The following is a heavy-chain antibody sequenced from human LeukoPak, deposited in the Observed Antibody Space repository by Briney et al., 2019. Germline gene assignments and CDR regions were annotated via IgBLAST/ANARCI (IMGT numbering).Heavy chain of an antibody. V-gene: IGHV3-30-3*01. D-gene: IGHD6-13*01. CDR3: ASLTISKQQLGTFDY. Sequence: PGGSLRLSCAASGFTFSSYAMHWVRQAPGKGLEGVAVISYDGSNKYYADSVKGRFTISRDNSKNTLYLQMNSLRAEETAGYYCASLTISKQQLGTFDYWGQGTLVTVSS. J-gene: IGHJ4*02. CDR1: GFTFSSYA. CDR2: ISYDGSNK.